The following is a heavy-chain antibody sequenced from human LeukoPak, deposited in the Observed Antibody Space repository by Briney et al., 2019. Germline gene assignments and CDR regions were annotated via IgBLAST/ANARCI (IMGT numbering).Heavy chain of an antibody. CDR2: LTPNSGDT. Sequence: ASVKVSCKASGYTFTNYHMHWVRQAPGQALEWMGILTPNSGDTTYVQKFQGRVTMTRDTSISTAYMELSRLRSDDTAVYYCARGYYGTGAFDIWGQGTMVTVSS. CDR1: GYTFTNYH. D-gene: IGHD3-16*01. V-gene: IGHV1-2*02. J-gene: IGHJ3*02. CDR3: ARGYYGTGAFDI.